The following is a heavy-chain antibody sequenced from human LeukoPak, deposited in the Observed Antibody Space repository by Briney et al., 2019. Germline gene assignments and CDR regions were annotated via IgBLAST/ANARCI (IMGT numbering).Heavy chain of an antibody. CDR3: ARTYCGTNACPFDH. CDR1: GXSISTYY. J-gene: IGHJ4*02. D-gene: IGHD2-21*01. Sequence: ASETLSLTCTVSGXSISTYYWSWIRQPPGKGLECLAFIFHTGTTNYNPSLKSRVTISVDTSKNQFSLKLSSVTAADTAIYYCARTYCGTNACPFDHWGQGNLVTVSS. CDR2: IFHTGTT. V-gene: IGHV4-59*08.